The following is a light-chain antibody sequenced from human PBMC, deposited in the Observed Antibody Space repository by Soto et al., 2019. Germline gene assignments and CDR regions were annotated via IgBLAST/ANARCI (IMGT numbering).Light chain of an antibody. CDR1: QGIRND. J-gene: IGKJ5*01. Sequence: AIQMTQSPSSLSASVGDRVTITCRASQGIRNDLGWYQQKPGKAPKLLIYAASSLQSGVPSRFRCSGSGKAFTHTISSLQPEDFATYYCLQDYSYPIAFGQGTRVDI. V-gene: IGKV1-6*01. CDR2: AAS. CDR3: LQDYSYPIA.